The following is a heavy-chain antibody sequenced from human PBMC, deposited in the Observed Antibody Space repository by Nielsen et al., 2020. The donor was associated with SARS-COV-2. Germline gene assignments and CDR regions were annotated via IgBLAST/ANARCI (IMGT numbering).Heavy chain of an antibody. CDR2: IVTAGDT. Sequence: GGSLRLSCAASGFTFSSYDMHWVRQAPGKGLEWVSAIVTAGDTYYPGSVKGRFTISRENAKNSLYLQMNSLRAEDTALYHCARQADEYSSPGGDYWGQGTLVTVSS. V-gene: IGHV3-13*04. CDR1: GFTFSSYD. CDR3: ARQADEYSSPGGDY. D-gene: IGHD6-6*01. J-gene: IGHJ4*02.